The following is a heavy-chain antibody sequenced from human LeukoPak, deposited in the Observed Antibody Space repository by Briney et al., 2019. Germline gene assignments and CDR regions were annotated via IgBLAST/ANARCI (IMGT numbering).Heavy chain of an antibody. CDR3: ARDPLGVVVPAAIRGPDY. CDR1: GYTFTGYY. CDR2: INPNSGGT. V-gene: IGHV1-2*02. Sequence: ASVKVSCKASGYTFTGYYMHWVRQAPGQGLEWMGWINPNSGGTNYAQKFQGRVTITRDTSISTAYMELSRLRSDDTAVYYCARDPLGVVVPAAIRGPDYWGQGTLVTVSS. J-gene: IGHJ4*02. D-gene: IGHD2-2*02.